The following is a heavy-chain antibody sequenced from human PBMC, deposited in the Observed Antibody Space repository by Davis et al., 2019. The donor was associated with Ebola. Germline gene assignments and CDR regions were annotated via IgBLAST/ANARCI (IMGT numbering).Heavy chain of an antibody. D-gene: IGHD2-21*01. CDR3: ARRRDYDAFDI. CDR2: ISAYNGNT. CDR1: GGTFSSYA. J-gene: IGHJ3*02. Sequence: ASVKVSCKASGGTFSSYAISWVRQAPGQGLEWMGWISAYNGNTNYAQKLQGRVTMTTDTSTSTAYMELGSLRSDDTAVYYCARRRDYDAFDIWGQGTMVTVSS. V-gene: IGHV1-18*01.